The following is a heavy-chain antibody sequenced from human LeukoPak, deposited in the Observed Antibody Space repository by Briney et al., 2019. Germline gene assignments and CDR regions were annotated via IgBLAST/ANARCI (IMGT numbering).Heavy chain of an antibody. D-gene: IGHD1-26*01. Sequence: SQTLSLTCAVSGASISSGDYSWSWRRQPPGTGLEWVGYIYHGGSTYYNPSLKGRVTISIDKSKNHFSLNMNPVIAADTAVYYCARGTGSNRLKWFDPWGQGTLVTVS. J-gene: IGHJ5*02. CDR2: IYHGGST. CDR1: GASISSGDYS. CDR3: ARGTGSNRLKWFDP. V-gene: IGHV4-30-2*01.